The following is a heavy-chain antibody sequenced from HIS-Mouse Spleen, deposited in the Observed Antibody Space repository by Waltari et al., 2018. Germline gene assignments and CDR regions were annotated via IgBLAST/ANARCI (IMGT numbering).Heavy chain of an antibody. D-gene: IGHD3-9*01. V-gene: IGHV4-34*01. CDR3: ARGANYDILTGYLAFDI. Sequence: QVQLQQWGAGLLKPSETLSLTCAVYGGSFSGYYWSWIRQPPGKGLEWIGEINHSGSTNYNPSLKSRVTISVDTSKNQFSLKLSSVTAADTDVYYCARGANYDILTGYLAFDIWGQGTMVTVSS. CDR1: GGSFSGYY. CDR2: INHSGST. J-gene: IGHJ3*02.